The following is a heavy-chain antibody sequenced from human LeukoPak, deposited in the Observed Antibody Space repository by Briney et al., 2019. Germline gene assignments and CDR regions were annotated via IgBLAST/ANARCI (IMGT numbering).Heavy chain of an antibody. CDR3: ARDSGSYYTARGDY. CDR1: GYTFTSYG. Sequence: ASVKVSCKASGYTFTSYGISWVRQAPGQGLEWMGWISAYNGNTNYAQTLQGRVTMTTDTSTSTAYMELRSLRSDDTAVYYCARDSGSYYTARGDYWGQGTLVTVSS. CDR2: ISAYNGNT. V-gene: IGHV1-18*01. D-gene: IGHD1-26*01. J-gene: IGHJ4*02.